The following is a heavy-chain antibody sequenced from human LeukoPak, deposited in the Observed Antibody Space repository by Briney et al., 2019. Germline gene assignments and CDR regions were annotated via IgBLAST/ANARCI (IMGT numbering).Heavy chain of an antibody. CDR2: ISGSGGST. Sequence: GGSLRLSCTASGCTFSSYAMSWVRQAPGKGLEWVSAISGSGGSTYYADSVKGRFTISRDNSKNTLYLQMNSLRAEDTAVYYCADDFWSGYSDFGMDVWGQGTTVTVSS. CDR3: ADDFWSGYSDFGMDV. V-gene: IGHV3-23*01. D-gene: IGHD3-3*01. J-gene: IGHJ6*02. CDR1: GCTFSSYA.